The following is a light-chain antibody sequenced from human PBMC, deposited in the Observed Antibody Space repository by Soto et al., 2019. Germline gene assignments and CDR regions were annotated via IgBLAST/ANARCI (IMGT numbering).Light chain of an antibody. J-gene: IGKJ4*01. CDR2: DDS. Sequence: EIVLIQSPATLSLSPGERATLSCRASQSVSSYLSWYNQKPGQAPRLLIYDDSNRATGIPARFSGSGSATDFTLTISRLDPEDFAVYYCQPRRWAFGGGTKVEIK. CDR3: QPRRWA. CDR1: QSVSSY. V-gene: IGKV3-11*01.